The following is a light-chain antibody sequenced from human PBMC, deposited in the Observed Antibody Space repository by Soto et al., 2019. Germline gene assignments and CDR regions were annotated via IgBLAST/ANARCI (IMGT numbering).Light chain of an antibody. Sequence: VVTQEPSFSVSNGGTVTLTCGLSSGSVSTSYYPSWYQQTPGQSPRTLIYSTNTRSSGVPDRFSGSILGNKAALTITGAQAEDESHYYWVLYIGSGIWVFGGGTKLTVL. CDR2: STN. CDR3: VLYIGSGIWV. V-gene: IGLV8-61*01. CDR1: SGSVSTSYY. J-gene: IGLJ3*02.